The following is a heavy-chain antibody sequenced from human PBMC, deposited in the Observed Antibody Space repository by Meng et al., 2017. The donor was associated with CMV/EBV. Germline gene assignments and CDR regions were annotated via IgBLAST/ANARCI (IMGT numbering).Heavy chain of an antibody. J-gene: IGHJ4*02. CDR1: GYTFTGYY. V-gene: IGHV1-2*02. CDR2: INPNSGGT. D-gene: IGHD3-22*01. CDR3: ATETQYYDSSGYPLR. Sequence: ASVKVSCKASGYTFTGYYMHWLRQAPGQGLEWMGWINPNSGGTNYAQKFQGRVTMTRDTSISTAYMELSRLRPDDTAVYYCATETQYYDSSGYPLRWGQGTLVTVSS.